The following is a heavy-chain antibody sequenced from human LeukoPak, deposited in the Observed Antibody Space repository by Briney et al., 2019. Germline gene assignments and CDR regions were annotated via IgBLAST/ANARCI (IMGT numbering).Heavy chain of an antibody. D-gene: IGHD3-22*01. V-gene: IGHV3-23*01. Sequence: PGGSLRLSCAASGFTFSSYAMSWVRQAPGKGLEWVSAISGSGGSTYYADSVKGRLTISRDNSKNTLYLQMNSLRAEDTAVYYCAKVGPYYYDSSGYYPSLYYFDYWGQGTLVTVSS. CDR3: AKVGPYYYDSSGYYPSLYYFDY. CDR1: GFTFSSYA. J-gene: IGHJ4*02. CDR2: ISGSGGST.